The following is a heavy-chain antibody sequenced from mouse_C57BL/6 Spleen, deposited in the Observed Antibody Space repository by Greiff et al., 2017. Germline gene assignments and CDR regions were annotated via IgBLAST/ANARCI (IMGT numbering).Heavy chain of an antibody. Sequence: ESGPGLVKPSQSLSLTCSVTGYSITSGYYWNWIRQFPGNKLEWMGYISYDGSNNYNPSLQNRISITRATSKNQFFLKLNSVSTEYTATDYYARDANYDSYYLDYWGQGTTLTVSS. J-gene: IGHJ2*01. CDR1: GYSITSGYY. CDR2: ISYDGSN. V-gene: IGHV3-6*01. D-gene: IGHD2-4*01. CDR3: ARDANYDSYYLDY.